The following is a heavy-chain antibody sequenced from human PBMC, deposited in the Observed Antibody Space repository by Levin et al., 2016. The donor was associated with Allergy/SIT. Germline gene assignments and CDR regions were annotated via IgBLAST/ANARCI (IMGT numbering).Heavy chain of an antibody. CDR3: ARDGYSYGRVAYYYYYYGMDV. CDR2: INPSGGST. D-gene: IGHD5-18*01. Sequence: ASVKVSCKASGYTFTGYYMHWVRQAPGQGLEWMGIINPSGGSTSYAQKFQGRVTISVDTSKNQFSLKLSSVTAADTAVYYCARDGYSYGRVAYYYYYYGMDVWGQGTTVTVSS. J-gene: IGHJ6*02. CDR1: GYTFTGYY. V-gene: IGHV1-46*01.